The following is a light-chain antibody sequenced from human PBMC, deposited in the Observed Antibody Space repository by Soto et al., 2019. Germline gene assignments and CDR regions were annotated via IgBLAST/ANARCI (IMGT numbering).Light chain of an antibody. CDR2: DVS. Sequence: QSAVSQPASVSGSPGQSLTISCTGTSSDVGGYNYVSWYQQHPGKAPKLMIYDVSNRPSGVSNRFSGSKSGNTASLTISGLQAEDEADYYCSSYTSSSTRVFGTGTKVTVL. CDR3: SSYTSSSTRV. V-gene: IGLV2-14*01. CDR1: SSDVGGYNY. J-gene: IGLJ1*01.